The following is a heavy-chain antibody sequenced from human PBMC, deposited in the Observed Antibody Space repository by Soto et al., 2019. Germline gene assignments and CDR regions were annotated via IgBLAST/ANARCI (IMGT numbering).Heavy chain of an antibody. J-gene: IGHJ5*02. CDR1: GYTFTSYG. V-gene: IGHV1-18*04. CDR2: ISSYNGNT. D-gene: IGHD2-2*01. Sequence: ASVKVSCKASGYTFTSYGISWVRQAPGQGLEWMGWISSYNGNTNYAQKVQGRVTMTTDKSTSTTYMGLRSLRSDDTAVYYCARGPRYCSSTSCFSGVTWFDPCYKATLGTVST. CDR3: ARGPRYCSSTSCFSGVTWFDP.